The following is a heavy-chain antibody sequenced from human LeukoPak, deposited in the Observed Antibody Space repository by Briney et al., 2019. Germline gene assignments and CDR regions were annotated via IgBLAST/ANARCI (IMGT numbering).Heavy chain of an antibody. V-gene: IGHV3-7*01. CDR1: GSTFSSYW. CDR2: IKQDGSEK. D-gene: IGHD2-2*01. J-gene: IGHJ5*02. Sequence: GGSLRLSCAASGSTFSSYWMSWVRQAPGKGLEWVANIKQDGSEKYYVDSVKGRFTISRDNAKNSLYLQMNSLRAEDTAVYYCARGGDIVVVDNWFDPWGQGTLVTVSS. CDR3: ARGGDIVVVDNWFDP.